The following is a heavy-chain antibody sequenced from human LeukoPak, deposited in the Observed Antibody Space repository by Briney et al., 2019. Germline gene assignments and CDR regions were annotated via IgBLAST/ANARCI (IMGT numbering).Heavy chain of an antibody. CDR3: ARSAGGVPYCGGDCYSPPSYYYYMDV. V-gene: IGHV1-69*13. CDR2: IIPIFGTP. J-gene: IGHJ6*03. CDR1: GGTFINYA. D-gene: IGHD2-21*01. Sequence: SVKVSCTASGGTFINYAISWVRQAPRQGLEWMGGIIPIFGTPNYAQKFQGRVTITADESTSTASMELNSLRSEDTAVYYCARSAGGVPYCGGDCYSPPSYYYYMDVWGKGTSVTVSS.